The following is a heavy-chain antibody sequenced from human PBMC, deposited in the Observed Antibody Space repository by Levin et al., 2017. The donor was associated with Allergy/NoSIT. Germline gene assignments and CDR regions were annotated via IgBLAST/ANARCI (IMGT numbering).Heavy chain of an antibody. D-gene: IGHD6-19*01. CDR1: GFTFSHSA. CDR2: ISTSSNYI. CDR3: ARTPGGVVAGQL. J-gene: IGHJ4*02. V-gene: IGHV3-21*01. Sequence: GGSLRLSCAASGFTFSHSAMHWVRPAPGKGLEWVSSISTSSNYIYYADSVKGRFTISRDNAKNSLYLQMNSLRAEDTAVYYCARTPGGVVAGQLWGPGTLVTVSS.